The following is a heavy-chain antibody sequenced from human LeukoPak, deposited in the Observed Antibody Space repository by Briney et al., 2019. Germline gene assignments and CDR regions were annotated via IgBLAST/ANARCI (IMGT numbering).Heavy chain of an antibody. V-gene: IGHV4-59*01. D-gene: IGHD3-22*01. CDR1: GDSISSYY. CDR2: IYYSGST. Sequence: SETLSLTCTVSGDSISSYYCSWIRQPPGKGLEWIGYIYYSGSTSYNPSLKSRVTISLDTSNNQFSLKLRSVTAADTAVYYCARHWDYDSSGYYPNYFDYWGQGTLVTVSS. J-gene: IGHJ4*02. CDR3: ARHWDYDSSGYYPNYFDY.